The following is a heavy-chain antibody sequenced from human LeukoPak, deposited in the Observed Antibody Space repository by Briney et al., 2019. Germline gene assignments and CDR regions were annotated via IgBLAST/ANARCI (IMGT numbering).Heavy chain of an antibody. CDR1: GYTFTSFG. Sequence: ASVKVSCKASGYTFTSFGISWVRQAPGQGLEWMGRIIPILGIANYAQKFQGRVTITADKSTSTAYMELSSLRSEDTAVYYCARGAYYYYDSSGYHYYYGMDVWGQGTTVTVSS. D-gene: IGHD3-22*01. V-gene: IGHV1-69*04. J-gene: IGHJ6*02. CDR2: IIPILGIA. CDR3: ARGAYYYYDSSGYHYYYGMDV.